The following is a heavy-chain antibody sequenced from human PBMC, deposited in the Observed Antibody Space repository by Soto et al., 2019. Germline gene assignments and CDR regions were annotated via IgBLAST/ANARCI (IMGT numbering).Heavy chain of an antibody. CDR1: GYTFTNYG. CDR3: ARDGDRCTSTRCSPWPDTHFDL. J-gene: IGHJ2*01. CDR2: ISPYNGNT. Sequence: QVQLVQSGDEVKKPGASVKVSCKASGYTFTNYGISWVRQAPGQGLEWMGWISPYNGNTKYPQKLQGRVTMTTDTSTRTSYMELRSLRSDDTAVYFCARDGDRCTSTRCSPWPDTHFDLWGRGTLGTVSS. V-gene: IGHV1-18*01. D-gene: IGHD2-2*01.